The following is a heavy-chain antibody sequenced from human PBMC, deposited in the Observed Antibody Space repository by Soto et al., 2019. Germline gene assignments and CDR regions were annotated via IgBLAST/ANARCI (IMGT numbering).Heavy chain of an antibody. CDR3: ARAEYSNYGSNDYYYYAMDV. D-gene: IGHD4-4*01. V-gene: IGHV3-33*01. J-gene: IGHJ6*02. Sequence: SLRLSCAASGFTFSSYGMHLVRQAPGKGREWVAVIWYDGSNKYYADSVKGRFTISRDNSKNTLYLQMNSLRAEDTAVYYCARAEYSNYGSNDYYYYAMDVWGQGTTVTVSS. CDR1: GFTFSSYG. CDR2: IWYDGSNK.